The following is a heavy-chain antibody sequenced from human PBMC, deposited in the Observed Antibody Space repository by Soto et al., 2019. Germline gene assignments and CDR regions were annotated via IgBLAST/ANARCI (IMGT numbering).Heavy chain of an antibody. V-gene: IGHV1-69*06. Sequence: QVQLVQSGAEVKKPGSSVKVSCKASGGTFSSYAISWVRQAPGQGLEWMGGIIPIFGTANYAQKFQGRVTITADKSTSSAYMEMSSLRSEDTAVYYCVIIEGDGYNTSPYYWGQGTLVTVSS. D-gene: IGHD5-12*01. J-gene: IGHJ4*02. CDR1: GGTFSSYA. CDR3: VIIEGDGYNTSPYY. CDR2: IIPIFGTA.